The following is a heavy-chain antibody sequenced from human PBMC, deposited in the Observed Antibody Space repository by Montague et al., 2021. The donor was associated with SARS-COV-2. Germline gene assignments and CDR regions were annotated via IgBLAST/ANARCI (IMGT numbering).Heavy chain of an antibody. V-gene: IGHV4-39*02. CDR2: IYYTGNT. CDR3: ARLKRYFDSSGSPSAFDF. J-gene: IGHJ3*01. D-gene: IGHD3-22*01. Sequence: SETLSLTCTVSGGSITNNIDYWAWIRQPPGKGLEWIGSIYYTGNTYYNPSLKSRVTISVVTSKNHFTLKLSSVTAAETAAHYCARLKRYFDSSGSPSAFDFWGQGTKVTVSS. CDR1: GGSITNNIDY.